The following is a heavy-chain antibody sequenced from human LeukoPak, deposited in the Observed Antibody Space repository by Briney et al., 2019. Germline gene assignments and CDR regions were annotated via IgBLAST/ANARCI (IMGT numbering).Heavy chain of an antibody. Sequence: ASVKVSCKASGYTFTGYYMHWVRQAPGQGLEWMGRINPNSGDTNYAQKFQGRVTMTRDTSISTAYMELSRLRSDDTAVYYCARDYCGGDCFPDYWGQGTLVTVSS. CDR3: ARDYCGGDCFPDY. J-gene: IGHJ4*02. CDR2: INPNSGDT. V-gene: IGHV1-2*06. D-gene: IGHD2-21*02. CDR1: GYTFTGYY.